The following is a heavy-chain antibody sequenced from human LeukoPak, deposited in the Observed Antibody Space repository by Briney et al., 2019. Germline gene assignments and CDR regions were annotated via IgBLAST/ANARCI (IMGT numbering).Heavy chain of an antibody. J-gene: IGHJ6*02. CDR2: MKGDGSDK. D-gene: IGHD5/OR15-5a*01. Sequence: GGSLRLSCAASGFSFSTYWMAWVRQAPGRGLEWVANMKGDGSDKYYLGSVTGRFTISRDNAKNSLYLQMNSLGAEDTGVYYCASYRVSHGMDVWGQGTTVTVSS. CDR1: GFSFSTYW. V-gene: IGHV3-7*01. CDR3: ASYRVSHGMDV.